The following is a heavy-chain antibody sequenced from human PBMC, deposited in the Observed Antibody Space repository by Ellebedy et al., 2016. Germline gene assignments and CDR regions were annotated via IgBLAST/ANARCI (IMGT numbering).Heavy chain of an antibody. CDR2: IYPGDSDT. V-gene: IGHV5-51*01. CDR3: AITSAYSSSWYPFDY. Sequence: GESLKISCQGSGYSFTSYWIGWVRQMPGKGLEWMGIIYPGDSDTRYSPSFQGQVTISADKSISTAYLQWSSLKASDTAMYYCAITSAYSSSWYPFDYWGQGTLVTVSS. D-gene: IGHD6-13*01. J-gene: IGHJ4*02. CDR1: GYSFTSYW.